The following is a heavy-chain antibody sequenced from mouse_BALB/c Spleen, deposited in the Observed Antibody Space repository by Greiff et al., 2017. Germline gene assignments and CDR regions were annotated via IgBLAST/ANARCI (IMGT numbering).Heavy chain of an antibody. CDR3: TRDPPYGNYQYYFDY. J-gene: IGHJ2*01. CDR2: ISSGGSYT. D-gene: IGHD2-1*01. Sequence: EVHLVESGGGLVKPGGSLKLSCAASGFTFSSYTMSWVRQTPEKRLEWVATISSGGSYTYYPDSVKGRFTISRDNAKNTLYLQMSSLKSEDTAMYYCTRDPPYGNYQYYFDYWGQGTTLTVSS. V-gene: IGHV5-6-4*01. CDR1: GFTFSSYT.